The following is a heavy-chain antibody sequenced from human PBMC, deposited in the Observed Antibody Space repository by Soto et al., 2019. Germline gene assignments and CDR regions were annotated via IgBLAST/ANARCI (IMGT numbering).Heavy chain of an antibody. CDR1: GGSFSDYY. D-gene: IGHD3-3*01. J-gene: IGHJ4*02. CDR2: INHRGST. CDR3: AREFLRMVDY. Sequence: SETLSLTCAVYGGSFSDYYRSWIRQPPGKGLEWIGEINHRGSTNYNPSLKSRVTMSVDKSKNQFSLNLSSVTAADTAVYYCAREFLRMVDYWGQGTLVPVSS. V-gene: IGHV4-34*01.